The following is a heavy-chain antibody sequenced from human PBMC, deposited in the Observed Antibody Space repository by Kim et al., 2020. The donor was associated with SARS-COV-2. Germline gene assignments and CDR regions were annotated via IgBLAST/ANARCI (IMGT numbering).Heavy chain of an antibody. J-gene: IGHJ4*02. D-gene: IGHD6-13*01. CDR3: ARDQHSSSWYKD. CDR2: IYSGGTT. V-gene: IGHV3-53*04. Sequence: GGSLRLSCAASGFTVTSNYMSWVRQAPGKGLEWVSIIYSGGTTYYADSVKGRFTISSHNSKNTLYLQMNSLRAEDTAVYYCARDQHSSSWYKDWGQGTLV. CDR1: GFTVTSNY.